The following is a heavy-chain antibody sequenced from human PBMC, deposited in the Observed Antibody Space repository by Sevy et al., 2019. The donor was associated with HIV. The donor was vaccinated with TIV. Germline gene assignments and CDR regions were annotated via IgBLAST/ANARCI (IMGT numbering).Heavy chain of an antibody. D-gene: IGHD3-10*01. CDR2: ISYDGHMK. J-gene: IGHJ6*02. Sequence: GGSLRLSCTASGFTFSTHAAHWVRQAPGKGLEWVAVISYDGHMKYYADSVKGRFTVARDNSKSALYMDMNIRRPDVTARYYCARGGSGSFDPFYYYYDMDVWGQGTTVTVSS. CDR3: ARGGSGSFDPFYYYYDMDV. CDR1: GFTFSTHA. V-gene: IGHV3-30-3*01.